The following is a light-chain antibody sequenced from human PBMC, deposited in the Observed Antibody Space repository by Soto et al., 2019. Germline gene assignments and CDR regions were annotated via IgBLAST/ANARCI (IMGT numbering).Light chain of an antibody. CDR1: SSDVGNYKY. J-gene: IGLJ1*01. CDR2: EVS. Sequence: QSVLTQPASVSGSPGQSITISCTGTSSDVGNYKYVSWYQQHPGKAPKLMIYEVSNRPSGVSNRFSGSKSGNTASLTISGLQAEGETDYYCFSYTSSGTYVFGTGTKVTLL. CDR3: FSYTSSGTYV. V-gene: IGLV2-14*01.